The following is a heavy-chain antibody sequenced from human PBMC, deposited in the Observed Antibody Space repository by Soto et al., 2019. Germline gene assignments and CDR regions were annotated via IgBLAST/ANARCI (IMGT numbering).Heavy chain of an antibody. V-gene: IGHV1-58*01. J-gene: IGHJ4*02. D-gene: IGHD6-19*01. CDR1: GLTFTLPA. Sequence: WASVKFSCKASGLTFTLPAVESARHARGQGLDWIGFIVVGSVHTPDAQKFKYSVTITIPIPTLTAYIELGSLRSEDTAVYYCVWSVAGTLTDKYYFDYWGQGTLVTVSS. CDR2: IVVGSVHT. CDR3: VWSVAGTLTDKYYFDY.